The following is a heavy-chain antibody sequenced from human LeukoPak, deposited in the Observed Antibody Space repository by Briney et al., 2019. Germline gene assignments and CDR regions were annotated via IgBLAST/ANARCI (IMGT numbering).Heavy chain of an antibody. D-gene: IGHD6-13*01. CDR1: GGSFSGYY. J-gene: IGHJ4*02. CDR2: INHSGST. V-gene: IGHV4-34*01. Sequence: SETLSLTCAVYGGSFSGYYWSWIRQPPGKGLERIGEINHSGSTNYNPSLKSRVTISVDTSKNQFSLKLSSVTAADTAVYYCAGRIAAAGTFDYWGQGTLVTVSS. CDR3: AGRIAAAGTFDY.